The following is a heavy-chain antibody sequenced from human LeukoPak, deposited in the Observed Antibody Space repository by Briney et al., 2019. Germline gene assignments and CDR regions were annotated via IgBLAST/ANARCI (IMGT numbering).Heavy chain of an antibody. CDR1: GDSVSSNSAA. CDR3: AGALELREVEDYYDMDV. Sequence: SHTLSLTCAISGDSVSSNSAAWNWIRQSPSRGLECLGRTYYRSKWYNDYAVSVKSRITINPDTSKNQFSLQLNSVTPEDTAVYYCAGALELREVEDYYDMDVWGKGTTVTVSS. J-gene: IGHJ6*03. CDR2: TYYRSKWYN. V-gene: IGHV6-1*01. D-gene: IGHD1-7*01.